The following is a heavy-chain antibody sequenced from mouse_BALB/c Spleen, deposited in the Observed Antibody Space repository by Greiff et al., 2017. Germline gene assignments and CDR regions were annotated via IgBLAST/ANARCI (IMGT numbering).Heavy chain of an antibody. V-gene: IGHV4-1*02. CDR2: INPDSSTI. CDR1: GFDFSRYW. D-gene: IGHD1-1*01. Sequence: EVKVVESGGGLVQPGGSLKLSCAASGFDFSRYWMSWVRQAPGKGLEWIGEINPDSSTINYTPSLKDKFIISRDNAKNTLYLQMSKVRSEDTALYYCARGYYGRTWYFDVWGAGTTVTVSS. J-gene: IGHJ1*01. CDR3: ARGYYGRTWYFDV.